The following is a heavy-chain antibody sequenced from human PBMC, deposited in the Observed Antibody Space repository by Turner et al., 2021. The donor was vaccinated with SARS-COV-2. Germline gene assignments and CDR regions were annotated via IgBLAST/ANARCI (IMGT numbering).Heavy chain of an antibody. D-gene: IGHD3-10*01. CDR1: GFTVIINY. J-gene: IGHJ4*02. CDR2: IYSDGST. Sequence: EVQLVESGGGLVQPGRSLRLSCAASGFTVIINYMSWVRQAPGRVLEWVSVIYSDGSTYYADSVKGRFTISRDNSKNTLYLQMNSLRAEDTAVYYCARDRGGYSDYWGQGTLVTVSS. CDR3: ARDRGGYSDY. V-gene: IGHV3-53*01.